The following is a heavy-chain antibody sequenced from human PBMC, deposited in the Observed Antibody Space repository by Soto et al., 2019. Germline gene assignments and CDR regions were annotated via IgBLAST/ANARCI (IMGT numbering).Heavy chain of an antibody. CDR3: VRDVGGSGWFAP. Sequence: SETLSLTCTVSGISIDNYYCSWIRQSAGKGLEWIGRIYSSGTTNYNPSLKSRVTMSVDMSKSQFSLNVRSVTAADTAVYYCVRDVGGSGWFAPWGQGTLVTVS. V-gene: IGHV4-4*07. CDR2: IYSSGTT. CDR1: GISIDNYY. J-gene: IGHJ5*02.